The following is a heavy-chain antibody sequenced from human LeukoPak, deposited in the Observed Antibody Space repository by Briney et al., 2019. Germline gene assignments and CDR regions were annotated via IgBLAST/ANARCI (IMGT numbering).Heavy chain of an antibody. CDR2: FDPEDGET. CDR1: GYTLTELS. V-gene: IGHV1-24*01. Sequence: ASVKVSCKVSGYTLTELSMHWVRQAPGKGLEWMGGFDPEDGETIYAQKFQGRVTMTEDTSTDTAYMELSSLGSEDTAVYYCATVGNLYSSSWAPEFDYWGQGTLVTVSS. J-gene: IGHJ4*02. CDR3: ATVGNLYSSSWAPEFDY. D-gene: IGHD6-13*01.